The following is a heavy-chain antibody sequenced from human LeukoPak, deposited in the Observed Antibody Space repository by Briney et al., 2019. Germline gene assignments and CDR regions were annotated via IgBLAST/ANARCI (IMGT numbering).Heavy chain of an antibody. J-gene: IGHJ4*02. V-gene: IGHV4-61*01. D-gene: IGHD1-26*01. Sequence: SETLSLTCTVSGGSVSSGSYYWSWTRQPPGKGLEWIGYIYYSGSTNYNPSLKSRVTISVDTSKNQFSLKLSSVTAADTAVYYCARDRRWELFDYWGQGTLVTVSS. CDR3: ARDRRWELFDY. CDR1: GGSVSSGSYY. CDR2: IYYSGST.